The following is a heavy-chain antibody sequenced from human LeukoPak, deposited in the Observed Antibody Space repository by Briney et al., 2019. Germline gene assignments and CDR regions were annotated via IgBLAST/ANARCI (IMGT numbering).Heavy chain of an antibody. V-gene: IGHV5-51*01. CDR1: GYSFTSYW. D-gene: IGHD6-13*01. J-gene: IGHJ4*02. CDR3: ARRIAAADNYFDY. Sequence: PGESRKISCKGSGYSFTSYWIGWVRQMPGKGLEWMGIIYPGDSDTRFSPSFQGQGTISVDKSISTAYLQWSSLRASDTAMYYCARRIAAADNYFDYWGQGTLVTVSP. CDR2: IYPGDSDT.